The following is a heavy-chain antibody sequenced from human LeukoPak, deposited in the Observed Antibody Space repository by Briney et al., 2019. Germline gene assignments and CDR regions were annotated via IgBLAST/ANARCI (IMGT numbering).Heavy chain of an antibody. CDR1: GFSFSTYW. CDR3: TRGQSYCGADCYSD. Sequence: PGGSLRLSCAASGFSFSTYWMSWVRQAPGKGLEWVASTQPDGGAQYYVDSVRGRFTISRDNSKNTVFLQMNSLRVEDTALYYCTRGQSYCGADCYSDWGQGTLVTVSS. D-gene: IGHD2-21*02. J-gene: IGHJ4*02. V-gene: IGHV3-7*01. CDR2: TQPDGGAQ.